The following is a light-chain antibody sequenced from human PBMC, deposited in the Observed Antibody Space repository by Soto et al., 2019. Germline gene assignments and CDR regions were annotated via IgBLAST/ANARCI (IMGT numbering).Light chain of an antibody. CDR2: GAY. V-gene: IGKV1-27*01. CDR3: QKYSKAPWT. CDR1: QYIYDY. J-gene: IGKJ1*01. Sequence: DIQMTQSPSSLSASVGDRVSITCRASQYIYDYVAWYQQKPGTPPKLLIFGAYILQSGVPSRFSGTGSGTEFILTISSFQPEDVATYYCQKYSKAPWTFGQGTKVDNK.